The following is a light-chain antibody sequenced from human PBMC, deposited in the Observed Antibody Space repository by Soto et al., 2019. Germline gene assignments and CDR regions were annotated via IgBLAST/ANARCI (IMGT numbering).Light chain of an antibody. CDR2: AAS. CDR1: QSISSY. V-gene: IGKV1-39*01. CDR3: QQYYSYPRT. Sequence: DIQMTQSPSSLSSSVGDIFTITCRASQSISSYLNWYQQKPGKAPKLLIYAASSLQSGVPSRFSGSGSGTDFTLTISCLQSEDFATYYCQQYYSYPRTFGQGTKVDI. J-gene: IGKJ1*01.